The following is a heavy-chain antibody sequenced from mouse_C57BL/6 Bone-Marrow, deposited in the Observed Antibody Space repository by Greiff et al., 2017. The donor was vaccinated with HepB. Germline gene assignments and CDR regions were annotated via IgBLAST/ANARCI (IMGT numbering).Heavy chain of an antibody. CDR1: GFSLTSYG. J-gene: IGHJ4*01. Sequence: QVQLKESGPGLVQPSQSLSITCTVSGFSLTSYGVHWVRQPPGKGLEWLGVIWSGGRTDYNAAFISRLSISKDNSKSQVFFKMNSLHADDTAIYCCAKEVLRGYYAMDDWGQGTSVTVSS. V-gene: IGHV2-4*01. CDR2: IWSGGRT. CDR3: AKEVLRGYYAMDD. D-gene: IGHD5-1*01.